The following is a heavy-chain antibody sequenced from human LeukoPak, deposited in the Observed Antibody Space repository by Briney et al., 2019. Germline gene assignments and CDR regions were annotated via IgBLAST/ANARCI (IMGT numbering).Heavy chain of an antibody. CDR1: GFTFSSFE. CDR3: AKHYDSSGYYHDY. V-gene: IGHV3-48*03. CDR2: ISSSGSTI. D-gene: IGHD3-22*01. J-gene: IGHJ4*02. Sequence: GGSLRLSCAASGFTFSSFEMNWVRQAPGKGLEWVSYISSSGSTIYYADSVKGRFTLSRDNAKNSLYLQMNSLTAEDTAVYYCAKHYDSSGYYHDYWGQGTLVTVSS.